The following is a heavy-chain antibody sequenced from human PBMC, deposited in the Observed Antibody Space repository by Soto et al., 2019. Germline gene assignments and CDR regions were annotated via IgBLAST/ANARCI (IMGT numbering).Heavy chain of an antibody. V-gene: IGHV3-7*01. D-gene: IGHD2-15*01. Sequence: EVQLAESGGGLVQPGGSLRLSCAASGFTFSSFWMSWVRQAPGKGLEWVANIKQDGSQENYVDSVKGRFTISRDNAKNSLYLQMNSLRAEDTAVYYCAGPCSGGSCYKFYYYYMGVWGKGTTVTVSS. J-gene: IGHJ6*03. CDR2: IKQDGSQE. CDR1: GFTFSSFW. CDR3: AGPCSGGSCYKFYYYYMGV.